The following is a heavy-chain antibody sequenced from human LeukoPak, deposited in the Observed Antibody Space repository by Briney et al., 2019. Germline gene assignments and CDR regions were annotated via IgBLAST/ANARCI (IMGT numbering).Heavy chain of an antibody. CDR3: ATPRVWLRFSFDY. D-gene: IGHD5-12*01. Sequence: SVKVSCKASGGTFSSYAISWVRQAPGQGLEWMGGIIPIFGTANYAQKFQGRVTITTDESTSTAYMELSSLRSEDTAVYYCATPRVWLRFSFDYWGQGTLVTVSS. CDR2: IIPIFGTA. V-gene: IGHV1-69*05. CDR1: GGTFSSYA. J-gene: IGHJ4*02.